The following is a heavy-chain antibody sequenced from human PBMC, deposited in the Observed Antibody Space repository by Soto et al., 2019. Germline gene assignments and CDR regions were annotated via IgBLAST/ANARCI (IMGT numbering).Heavy chain of an antibody. V-gene: IGHV1-69*19. D-gene: IGHD3-3*01. CDR3: ARGGGYDFWSGYYGWFDP. CDR1: GGTFSSYA. J-gene: IGHJ5*02. Sequence: QVQLVQSGAEVKKPGSSVKVSCKASGGTFSSYAISWVRQAPGQGLEWMGGIIPIFGTANYAQKFQGRVTITADEYTSTAYMELSSLISEYTAVYYCARGGGYDFWSGYYGWFDPWGQGTLVTVSS. CDR2: IIPIFGTA.